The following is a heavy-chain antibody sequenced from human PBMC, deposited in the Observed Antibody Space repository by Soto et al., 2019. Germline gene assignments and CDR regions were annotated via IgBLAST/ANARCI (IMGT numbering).Heavy chain of an antibody. Sequence: ESGGGLVKPGGSLRLSCAASGFTFNTYDMNWVRQAPGKGLEWVSSITTSSAYTYYADSLKGRITISRDNAKNSLFLQMNSLRAEDTAVYYCVRSGTARLLRHSWFDTWGQGTLVTVSS. J-gene: IGHJ5*02. CDR1: GFTFNTYD. CDR2: ITTSSAYT. CDR3: VRSGTARLLRHSWFDT. V-gene: IGHV3-21*01. D-gene: IGHD2-21*01.